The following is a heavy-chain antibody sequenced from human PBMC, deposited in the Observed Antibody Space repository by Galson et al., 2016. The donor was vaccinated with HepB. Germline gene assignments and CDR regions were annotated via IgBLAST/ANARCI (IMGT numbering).Heavy chain of an antibody. J-gene: IGHJ4*02. CDR3: AKGVDSSGWYHFDY. CDR2: VSSDGSYK. D-gene: IGHD6-19*01. Sequence: SLRLSCAASGFSFRTFAMHWVRQAPGKGLEWVALVSSDGSYKYYADSVRGRFTPSRDNSKDTLYLQMNSLRPDDTAVDYCAKGVDSSGWYHFDYWGQGTLVTASS. V-gene: IGHV3-30*18. CDR1: GFSFRTFA.